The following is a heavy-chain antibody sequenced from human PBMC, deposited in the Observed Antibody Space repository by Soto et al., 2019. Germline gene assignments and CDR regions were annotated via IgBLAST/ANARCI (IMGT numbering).Heavy chain of an antibody. D-gene: IGHD3-22*01. J-gene: IGHJ5*02. CDR2: MYYNGNT. V-gene: IGHV4-39*01. Sequence: QLQESGPGLVKPSETLSLTCTVSGGSFTSTNYFWGWIRQPPGKGLEWIGYMYYNGNTFYSPSLKSRATMSVDTSKRQFPLDLSSVTAADTAMYYCARLQIYDSRAAPTPIVPPWGLGAMFTVSS. CDR3: ARLQIYDSRAAPTPIVPP. CDR1: GGSFTSTNYF.